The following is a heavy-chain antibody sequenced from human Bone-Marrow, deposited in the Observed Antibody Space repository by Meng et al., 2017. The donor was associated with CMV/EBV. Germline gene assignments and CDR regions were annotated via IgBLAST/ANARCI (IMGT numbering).Heavy chain of an antibody. D-gene: IGHD3-22*01. V-gene: IGHV1-18*01. CDR2: ISAYNGNT. Sequence: SGYTFTSCGISWVRQAPGQGLEWMGWISAYNGNTNYAQKLQGRVTMTTDTSTSTAYMELRSLRSDDTAVYYCARDFVYYDSSGYYSPWGQGTLVTVSS. J-gene: IGHJ5*02. CDR1: GYTFTSCG. CDR3: ARDFVYYDSSGYYSP.